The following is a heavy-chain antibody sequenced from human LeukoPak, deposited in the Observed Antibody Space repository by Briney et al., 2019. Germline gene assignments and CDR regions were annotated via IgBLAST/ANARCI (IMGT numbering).Heavy chain of an antibody. V-gene: IGHV4-59*01. D-gene: IGHD2-15*01. CDR2: IYYSGST. J-gene: IGHJ3*02. Sequence: SETLSLTCTVSGGSISSYYWSWIWQPPGKGLEWIGYIYYSGSTNYNPSLKSRVTISVDTSKNQFSLKLSSVTAADTAVYYCARKCSGGSCYSRMRAFDIWGQGTMVTVSS. CDR3: ARKCSGGSCYSRMRAFDI. CDR1: GGSISSYY.